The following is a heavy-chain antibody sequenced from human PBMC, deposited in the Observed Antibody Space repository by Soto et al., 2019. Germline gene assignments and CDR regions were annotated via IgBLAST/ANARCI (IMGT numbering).Heavy chain of an antibody. J-gene: IGHJ4*02. CDR2: IYYSGST. V-gene: IGHV4-39*01. D-gene: IGHD3-3*01. Sequence: PSETLALTCTFSGGSISSRSYYWGWIRQPPGKGLEWIGSIYYSGSTYYNPSLKSRVTISVDTSKNQFSLKLSSVTAADTAVYYCARRARRFLEWLFDYWGQGTLVTVSS. CDR1: GGSISSRSYY. CDR3: ARRARRFLEWLFDY.